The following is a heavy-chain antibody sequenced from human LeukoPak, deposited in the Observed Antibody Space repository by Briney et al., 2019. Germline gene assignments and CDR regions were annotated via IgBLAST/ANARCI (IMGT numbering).Heavy chain of an antibody. Sequence: SENLSLTCTVSGDSISDTYYYWGGVRQPPGKGLEWIGSIFYSGSTYYNPSLKSRVIISVDTSKNQFSLKLNSVTAADTAVYYCEGHRDFDSTINPSSDNYYGMDVWGQGTTVIVSS. CDR3: EGHRDFDSTINPSSDNYYGMDV. CDR2: IFYSGST. CDR1: GDSISDTYYY. J-gene: IGHJ6*02. D-gene: IGHD3-22*01. V-gene: IGHV4-39*01.